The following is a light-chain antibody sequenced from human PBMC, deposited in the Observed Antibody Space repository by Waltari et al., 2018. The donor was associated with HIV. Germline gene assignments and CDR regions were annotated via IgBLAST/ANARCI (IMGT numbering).Light chain of an antibody. CDR2: RAS. J-gene: IGKJ3*01. Sequence: DIQMTQSPFFLSASVGARVTVTCRASENINNFVNWFQQKPGRAPILLIYRASTLQRGVPPRFSGRGSGTDFTLTISGLQPEDFATYYCLQTYNPPLTFGPGTKVDIK. CDR1: ENINNF. V-gene: IGKV1-39*01. CDR3: LQTYNPPLT.